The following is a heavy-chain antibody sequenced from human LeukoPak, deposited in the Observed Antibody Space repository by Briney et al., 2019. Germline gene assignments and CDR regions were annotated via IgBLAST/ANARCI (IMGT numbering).Heavy chain of an antibody. CDR2: ISSSSSYI. CDR3: ARGLNWKYGWSDP. J-gene: IGHJ5*02. Sequence: GGSLRLSCAASGITFSSYSMNWVRQAPGKGLEWVSCISSSSSYIYYADSVKGRFTISRDNAKNSLYLQMNSLRAEDTAVYYCARGLNWKYGWSDPWGQGTLVTVSS. D-gene: IGHD1-7*01. CDR1: GITFSSYS. V-gene: IGHV3-21*01.